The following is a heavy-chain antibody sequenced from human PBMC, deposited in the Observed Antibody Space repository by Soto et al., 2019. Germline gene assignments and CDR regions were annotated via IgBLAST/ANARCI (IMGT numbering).Heavy chain of an antibody. Sequence: GGSLRLSCAASGFTFSSYAMSWVRQAPGKGLEWVSAISGSGGSTYYADSVKGRFTISRDNSKNTLYLQMNSLRAEDTAVYYCAKAPYSGSYSNYFDYWGQGTLVTVSS. CDR3: AKAPYSGSYSNYFDY. D-gene: IGHD1-26*01. J-gene: IGHJ4*02. V-gene: IGHV3-23*01. CDR1: GFTFSSYA. CDR2: ISGSGGST.